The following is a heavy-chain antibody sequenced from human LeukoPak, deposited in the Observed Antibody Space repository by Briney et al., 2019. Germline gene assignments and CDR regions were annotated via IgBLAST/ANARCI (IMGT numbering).Heavy chain of an antibody. Sequence: SGGSLRLSCAASGFTFSGSPMHWVRQAPGKGLEWVAVISYDGSNKYYADSVKGRFTISRDNSKNTLYLQMNSLRAEDTAVYYCARVGAPDYYMDVWGKGTTVTVSS. J-gene: IGHJ6*03. CDR2: ISYDGSNK. CDR3: ARVGAPDYYMDV. CDR1: GFTFSGSP. V-gene: IGHV3-30*04.